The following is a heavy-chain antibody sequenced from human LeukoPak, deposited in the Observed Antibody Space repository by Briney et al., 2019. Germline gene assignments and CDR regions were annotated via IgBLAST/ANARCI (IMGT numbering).Heavy chain of an antibody. D-gene: IGHD4-11*01. J-gene: IGHJ4*02. CDR2: IQYDGSNK. Sequence: PGGSLRLSCAASGFTFSSYGMHWVRQAPGKGLEWVAFIQYDGSNKYYADSVKGRFTISRDNSENTLYLQINSLRAEDTAVYYCAKNRDSDSSRIRKYYFDYWGQGTLVTVSS. V-gene: IGHV3-30*02. CDR3: AKNRDSDSSRIRKYYFDY. CDR1: GFTFSSYG.